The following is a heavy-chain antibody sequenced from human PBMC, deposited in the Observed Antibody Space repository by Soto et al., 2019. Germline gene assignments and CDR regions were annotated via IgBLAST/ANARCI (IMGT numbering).Heavy chain of an antibody. CDR2: ISYDGSNK. V-gene: IGHV3-30*18. D-gene: IGHD1-26*01. Sequence: QVQLVESGGGVVQPGRSLRLSCAASGFTFSSYGMHWVRQAPGKGLEWVAVISYDGSNKYYADSVKGRCTISRDNSKKTLYLQMNSLRAEDTAVYYCAKGAYSGSYVDYWGQGNLVTVSS. CDR3: AKGAYSGSYVDY. J-gene: IGHJ4*02. CDR1: GFTFSSYG.